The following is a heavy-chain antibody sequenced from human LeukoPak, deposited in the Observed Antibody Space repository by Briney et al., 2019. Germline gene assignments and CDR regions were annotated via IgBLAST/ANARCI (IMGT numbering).Heavy chain of an antibody. CDR3: ARRFYYAMDV. CDR1: GYSFTGHF. D-gene: IGHD3-16*01. CDR2: INPNSGDT. J-gene: IGHJ6*02. V-gene: IGHV1-2*02. Sequence: ASVKVSCKASGYSFTGHFMQWVRQAPGQGLEWMGWINPNSGDTNYQGRVTMTRDTSISTAYMELSRLRSDDAAVYYCARRFYYAMDVWGQGTTVTVSS.